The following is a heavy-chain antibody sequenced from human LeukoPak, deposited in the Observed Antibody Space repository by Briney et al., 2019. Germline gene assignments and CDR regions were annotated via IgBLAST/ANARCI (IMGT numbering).Heavy chain of an antibody. D-gene: IGHD3-3*01. V-gene: IGHV1-69*02. CDR1: GGTFSSYT. J-gene: IGHJ3*02. CDR3: ARAVYYDFWSGYAFDI. CDR2: IIPILGIA. Sequence: SVKVSCKASGGTFSSYTISWVRQAPGQGLEWMGRIIPILGIANYAQKFQGRVTITADKSTSTAYMELSSLRSEDTAVYCCARAVYYDFWSGYAFDIWGQGTMVTVSS.